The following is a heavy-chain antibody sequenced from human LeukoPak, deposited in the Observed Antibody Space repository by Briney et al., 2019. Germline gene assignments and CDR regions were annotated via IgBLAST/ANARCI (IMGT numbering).Heavy chain of an antibody. CDR3: ARGRRGYSPFDP. D-gene: IGHD5-18*01. V-gene: IGHV1-18*01. J-gene: IGHJ5*02. Sequence: ASVKVSCKASGYSFTSYGIGWVRQAPGQGLEWMGWISAYNGNTNYAQKLQGRVTMTTDTSTSTAYMNLRSLRSDDTAVYYCARGRRGYSPFDPWGQGTLVTVSS. CDR2: ISAYNGNT. CDR1: GYSFTSYG.